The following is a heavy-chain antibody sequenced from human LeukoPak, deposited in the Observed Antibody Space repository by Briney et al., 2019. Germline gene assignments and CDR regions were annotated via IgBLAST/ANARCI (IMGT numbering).Heavy chain of an antibody. J-gene: IGHJ6*03. V-gene: IGHV3-23*01. CDR1: EFSVGSNY. D-gene: IGHD3-9*01. Sequence: GGSLRLSCAASEFSVGSNYMTWVRQAPGKGLEWVSAISGSGGSTYYADSVKGRFTISRDNSKNTLYLQMNSLRAEDTAVYYCARKGTRYFDWLKDYYYMDVWGKGTTVAISS. CDR3: ARKGTRYFDWLKDYYYMDV. CDR2: ISGSGGST.